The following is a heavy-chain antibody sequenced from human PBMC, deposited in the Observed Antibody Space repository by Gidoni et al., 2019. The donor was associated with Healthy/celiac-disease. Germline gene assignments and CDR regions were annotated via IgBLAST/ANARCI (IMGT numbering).Heavy chain of an antibody. V-gene: IGHV3-21*01. J-gene: IGHJ6*02. CDR3: ARDRNQLLFYYYYGMDV. CDR2: ISSSSSYI. Sequence: EVQLVEYGGGLVKPGGPLRLSCAASGVNFRGESMHWVRQAPGEGLEWVSSISSSSSYIYNADSVKGRFTSSRDNAKNSLYLQMNSLRAQDTAVYYCARDRNQLLFYYYYGMDVWGQGTTVTVSS. CDR1: GVNFRGES. D-gene: IGHD2-2*01.